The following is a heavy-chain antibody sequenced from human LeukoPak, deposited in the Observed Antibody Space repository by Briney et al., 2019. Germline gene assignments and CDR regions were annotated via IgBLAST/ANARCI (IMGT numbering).Heavy chain of an antibody. CDR2: ISGSGISR. J-gene: IGHJ4*02. Sequence: GSLRLSCAASGFTFSSFAMNWVRQAPGKGLEWVPGISGSGISRGYADSVKGRFTISRDNSKNTVLLQMDSLRAEDTAIYYCAKRSGVYSDNSGVFDYWGQGSLVTVS. CDR3: AKRSGVYSDNSGVFDY. D-gene: IGHD4-11*01. V-gene: IGHV3-23*01. CDR1: GFTFSSFA.